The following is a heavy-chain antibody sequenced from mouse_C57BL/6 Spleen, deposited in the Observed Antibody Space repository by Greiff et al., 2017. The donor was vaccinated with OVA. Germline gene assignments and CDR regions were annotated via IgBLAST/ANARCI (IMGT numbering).Heavy chain of an antibody. Sequence: QVQLQQSGAELARPGASVKLSCKASGYTFTSYGISWVKQRTGQGLEWIGEIYPRSGNTYYNEKFKGKATLTADKSSSTAYMELRSLTSEDSAVYFCARPHYGSRDYAMDYWGQGTSVTVSS. J-gene: IGHJ4*01. CDR3: ARPHYGSRDYAMDY. CDR1: GYTFTSYG. CDR2: IYPRSGNT. D-gene: IGHD1-1*01. V-gene: IGHV1-81*01.